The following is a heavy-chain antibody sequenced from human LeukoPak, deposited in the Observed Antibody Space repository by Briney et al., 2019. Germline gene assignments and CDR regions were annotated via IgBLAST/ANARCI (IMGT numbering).Heavy chain of an antibody. D-gene: IGHD3-3*01. J-gene: IGHJ4*02. CDR3: ARPRSDY. CDR2: IKEDGTDK. V-gene: IGHV3-7*01. CDR1: GFSFSSLW. Sequence: GGSLRLSCAASGFSFSSLWMTWVRQAPGKGPEWVANIKEDGTDKHYADSVKARFTISRDNAKNSLYLQLNSLRVEDTAVYYCARPRSDYWGQGTLVTVSS.